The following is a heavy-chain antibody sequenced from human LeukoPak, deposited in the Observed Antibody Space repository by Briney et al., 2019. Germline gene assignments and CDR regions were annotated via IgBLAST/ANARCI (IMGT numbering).Heavy chain of an antibody. CDR2: INPNSGGA. CDR3: ARGFGYRSSDAFDF. Sequence: ASVKVSCKASGYTFTGYYMHWVRQAPGQGLEWMGWINPNSGGAKNAQNFQGRVTMTRDTSISTAYLELTDLRSDDTAVYYCARGFGYRSSDAFDFWGQGTMVTVSS. D-gene: IGHD5-24*01. V-gene: IGHV1-2*02. CDR1: GYTFTGYY. J-gene: IGHJ3*01.